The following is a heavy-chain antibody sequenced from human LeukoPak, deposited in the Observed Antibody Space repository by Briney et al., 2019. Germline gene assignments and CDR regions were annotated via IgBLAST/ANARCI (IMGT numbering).Heavy chain of an antibody. V-gene: IGHV3-23*01. CDR2: ISGSGGST. Sequence: GGSLRLSCAASGFTFSSYAMSWVRQAPGKGLEWVSAISGSGGSTYYADSVKGRFTISRDNAKNSLYLQMNSLRAEDTALYYCAKDYGDQLLYSILDYWGQGTLVTVSS. CDR3: AKDYGDQLLYSILDY. D-gene: IGHD2-2*02. CDR1: GFTFSSYA. J-gene: IGHJ4*02.